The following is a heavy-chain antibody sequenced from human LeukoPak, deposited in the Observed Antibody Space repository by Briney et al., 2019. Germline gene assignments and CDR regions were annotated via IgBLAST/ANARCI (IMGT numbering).Heavy chain of an antibody. Sequence: GASVKVSCKASGYTFTNYGISWVRQAPGQGLEWMGWISVYNGNTNYAQKLQGRVTMTTDTSTSIAYMELRSLRSDDTAVYYCARDWDSSSYSDYWGQGTLVTVSS. V-gene: IGHV1-18*01. CDR2: ISVYNGNT. CDR3: ARDWDSSSYSDY. J-gene: IGHJ4*02. D-gene: IGHD6-6*01. CDR1: GYTFTNYG.